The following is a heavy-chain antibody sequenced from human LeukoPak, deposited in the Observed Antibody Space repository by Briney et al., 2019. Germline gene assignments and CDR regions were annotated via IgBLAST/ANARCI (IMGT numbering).Heavy chain of an antibody. CDR1: RGSISPYH. Sequence: SETLSLTCTVSRGSISPYHWTWTRQSPGKGLEYIGYISHSGNTDYNPSLKSRVTMSVDTSTNQFSLKLRSVTAADTAVYYCARDLVSYSSSWYFDYWGQGTLVTVSS. D-gene: IGHD6-13*01. V-gene: IGHV4-59*12. CDR2: ISHSGNT. CDR3: ARDLVSYSSSWYFDY. J-gene: IGHJ4*02.